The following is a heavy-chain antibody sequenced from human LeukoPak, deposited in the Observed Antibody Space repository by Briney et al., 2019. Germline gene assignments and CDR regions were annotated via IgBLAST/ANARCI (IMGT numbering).Heavy chain of an antibody. CDR2: INPNSGGT. CDR3: ARVKPDSSSWYFVPYGMDV. V-gene: IGHV1-2*02. CDR1: GYTFTGYY. D-gene: IGHD6-13*01. J-gene: IGHJ6*02. Sequence: GASVKVSCNASGYTFTGYYMHWVRQAPGQGLEWMGWINPNSGGTNYAQKFQGRVTMTRDTPIRTAYMELSRLRSDDTAVYYCARVKPDSSSWYFVPYGMDVWGQGTTVTVSS.